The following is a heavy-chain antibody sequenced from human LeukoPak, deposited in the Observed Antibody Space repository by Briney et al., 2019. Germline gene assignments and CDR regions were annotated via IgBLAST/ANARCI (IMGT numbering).Heavy chain of an antibody. CDR3: ARDRFKTRIAVASLDY. CDR2: IWYDGSNK. CDR1: GFTFSSYG. V-gene: IGHV3-33*01. Sequence: GGSLRLSCAASGFTFSSYGMHWVRQAPGKGLEWVAVIWYDGSNKYYADSVKGRFTISRDNSKNTLYLQMNSLRAEDTAVYYCARDRFKTRIAVASLDYWGQGTLVTVSS. D-gene: IGHD6-19*01. J-gene: IGHJ4*02.